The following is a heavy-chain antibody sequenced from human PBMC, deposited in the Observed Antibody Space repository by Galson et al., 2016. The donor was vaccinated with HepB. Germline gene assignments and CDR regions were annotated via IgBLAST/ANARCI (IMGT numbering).Heavy chain of an antibody. CDR3: ARDWIPRGANFWYDAFDI. D-gene: IGHD6-13*01. CDR2: IRRDGSQK. J-gene: IGHJ3*02. CDR1: GFTLNTYW. V-gene: IGHV3-7*03. Sequence: SLRLSCAASGFTLNTYWMTWVRQAPGKGLEWVTNIRRDGSQKHYLDSVDGRFSISRDAARNSLDLQMNSLRDEDTAFYYCARDWIPRGANFWYDAFDIWGPGTTVTVSS.